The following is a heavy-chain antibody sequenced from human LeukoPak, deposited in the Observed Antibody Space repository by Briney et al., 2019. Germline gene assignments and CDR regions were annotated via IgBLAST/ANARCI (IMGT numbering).Heavy chain of an antibody. Sequence: GGSLRLSCAASGFTFSSYAMGWVRQAPGKGLEWVSAISGSGGGTYYADSVKGRFTISRDNSKNTLYLQMNSLRAEDTAVYYCAKDRPPYSSGWYYFDYWGQGTLVTVSS. CDR3: AKDRPPYSSGWYYFDY. CDR2: ISGSGGGT. D-gene: IGHD6-19*01. V-gene: IGHV3-23*01. CDR1: GFTFSSYA. J-gene: IGHJ4*02.